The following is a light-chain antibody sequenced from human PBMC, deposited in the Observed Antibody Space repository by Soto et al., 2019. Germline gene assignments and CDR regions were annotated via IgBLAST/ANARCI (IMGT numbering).Light chain of an antibody. Sequence: QSVLTQPPSVSEAPRQRVTISCSGGSPNIGNNAVNWYQQLPGKAPKLLIYRNDLPSSGVSARFSGFKSGTSASLAISGLQSEDEADYYCSSYTPTTWVFGGGTKLTVL. V-gene: IGLV1-36*01. CDR1: SPNIGNNA. CDR2: RND. CDR3: SSYTPTTWV. J-gene: IGLJ3*02.